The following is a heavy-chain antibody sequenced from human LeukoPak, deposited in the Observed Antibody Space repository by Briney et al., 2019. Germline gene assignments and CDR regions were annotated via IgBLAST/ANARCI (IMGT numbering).Heavy chain of an antibody. V-gene: IGHV3-48*04. CDR1: GFTFSRYN. CDR3: ARDLGWFDP. Sequence: GGSLRLSCAASGFTFSRYNMNWVRQVPGKGLEWLSYITDSGTIYYADSVKGRFTISRDNAKNSPYLQMNSLRAEDTAVYYCARDLGWFDPWGQGTLVTVSS. J-gene: IGHJ5*02. CDR2: ITDSGTI.